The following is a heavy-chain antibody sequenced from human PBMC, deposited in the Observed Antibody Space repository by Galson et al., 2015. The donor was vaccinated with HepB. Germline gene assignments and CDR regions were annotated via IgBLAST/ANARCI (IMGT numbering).Heavy chain of an antibody. D-gene: IGHD5-24*01. Sequence: VKVSCKASGYTFTGYYMHWVRQAPGQGLEWMGWINPNSGGTNYAQKFQGRVTMTRDTSISTAYMELSRLRSDDTAVYYCARALQGRRMATINPVYWGQGTLVTVSS. CDR3: ARALQGRRMATINPVY. V-gene: IGHV1-2*02. J-gene: IGHJ4*02. CDR2: INPNSGGT. CDR1: GYTFTGYY.